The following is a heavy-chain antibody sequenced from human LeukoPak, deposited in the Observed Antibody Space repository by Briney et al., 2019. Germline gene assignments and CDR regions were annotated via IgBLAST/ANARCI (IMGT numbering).Heavy chain of an antibody. CDR2: IRSKANSYAT. D-gene: IGHD3-16*01. CDR1: GYTFSGYE. V-gene: IGHV3-73*01. J-gene: IGHJ6*02. Sequence: GGSLRLSCAASGYTFSGYEIHWVRQASGKGLEWVGRIRSKANSYATAYAASVKGRFTISRDDSKNTAYLQMNSLKTEDTAVYYCTRERMGAYYYYGMDVWGQGTTFTVSS. CDR3: TRERMGAYYYYGMDV.